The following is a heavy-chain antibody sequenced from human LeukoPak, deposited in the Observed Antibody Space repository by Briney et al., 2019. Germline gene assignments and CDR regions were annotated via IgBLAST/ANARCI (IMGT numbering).Heavy chain of an antibody. CDR2: IYYSGST. J-gene: IGHJ6*03. CDR1: GGSISSYY. Sequence: SETLSLTCTVSGGSISSYYWSWIRQPPGKGLEWIGYIYYSGSTNYNPSLKSLVTISVDTSKNQFSLKLSSVTAADTAVYYCARILEWSGGSCYSGYYYYYMDVWSKGTTVTVSS. D-gene: IGHD2-15*01. CDR3: ARILEWSGGSCYSGYYYYYMDV. V-gene: IGHV4-59*01.